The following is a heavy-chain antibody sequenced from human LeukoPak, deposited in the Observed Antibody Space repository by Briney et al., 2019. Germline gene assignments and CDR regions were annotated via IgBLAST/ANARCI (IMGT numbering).Heavy chain of an antibody. CDR2: ISGSGGST. J-gene: IGHJ4*02. CDR1: GFTFSSYA. D-gene: IGHD1-26*01. Sequence: PGGSLRLSCAASGFTFSSYAMSWVRQAPGKGLEWVSAISGSGGSTYYADSVKGRFTISRDNSKNTLYLQMNSLRAEDTAVYYCAKYTSWELLSDLPFDYWGQGTLVTVSS. V-gene: IGHV3-23*01. CDR3: AKYTSWELLSDLPFDY.